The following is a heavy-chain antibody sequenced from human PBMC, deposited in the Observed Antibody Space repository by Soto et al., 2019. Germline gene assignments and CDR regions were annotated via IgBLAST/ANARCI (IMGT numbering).Heavy chain of an antibody. CDR3: ARDPLYYDFWSGYYEPYYGMDV. Sequence: GGSLRLSCAASGFTFSSYGMHWVRQAPGKGLEWVAVIWYDGSNKYYADSVKGRFTISRDNSKNTLYLQMNSLRAEDTAVYYCARDPLYYDFWSGYYEPYYGMDVWGQGTTVTVSS. D-gene: IGHD3-3*01. J-gene: IGHJ6*02. CDR1: GFTFSSYG. CDR2: IWYDGSNK. V-gene: IGHV3-33*01.